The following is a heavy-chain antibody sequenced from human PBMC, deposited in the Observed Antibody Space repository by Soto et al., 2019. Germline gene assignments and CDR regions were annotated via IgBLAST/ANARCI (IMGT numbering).Heavy chain of an antibody. CDR2: IIPIFGTA. Sequence: ASVKVSCKASGGTFSSYAISWVRQAPGQGLEWMGGIIPIFGTANYAQKFQGRVTITADESTSTAYMELSSLRSEDTAVYYCARVLSGRYHVDDAFDIWAQVTMVTVS. CDR1: GGTFSSYA. J-gene: IGHJ3*02. V-gene: IGHV1-69*13. D-gene: IGHD1-26*01. CDR3: ARVLSGRYHVDDAFDI.